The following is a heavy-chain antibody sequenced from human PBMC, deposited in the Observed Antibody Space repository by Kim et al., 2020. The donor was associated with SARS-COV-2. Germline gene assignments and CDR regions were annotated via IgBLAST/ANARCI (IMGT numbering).Heavy chain of an antibody. J-gene: IGHJ6*02. Sequence: RYTISRDNSNNTLYLQMNSLRAEDTAVYYCARADGSGSVSYYYYDGMDVWGQGTTVTVSS. V-gene: IGHV3-30*01. D-gene: IGHD3-10*01. CDR3: ARADGSGSVSYYYYDGMDV.